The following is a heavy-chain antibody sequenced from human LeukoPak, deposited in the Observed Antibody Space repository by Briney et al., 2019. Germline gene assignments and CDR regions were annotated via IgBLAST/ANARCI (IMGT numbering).Heavy chain of an antibody. D-gene: IGHD5-18*01. CDR3: ARDQDVDTAMVTGSFDY. J-gene: IGHJ4*02. V-gene: IGHV3-30-3*01. CDR1: GFTFSSYA. CDR2: ISYDGSNK. Sequence: PGRSLRLSCAASGFTFSSYAMHWVRQAPGKGLEWVAVISYDGSNKYYADSVKGRFTISRDNSKNTLYLQMNSLRAEDTAVYYCARDQDVDTAMVTGSFDYWGQGTLVTVSS.